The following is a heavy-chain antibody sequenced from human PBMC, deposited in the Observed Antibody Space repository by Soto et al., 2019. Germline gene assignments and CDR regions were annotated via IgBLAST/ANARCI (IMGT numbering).Heavy chain of an antibody. CDR1: GYTFTSYD. D-gene: IGHD3-10*01. CDR3: ARGRITMVLGLPALYYYYYMDV. J-gene: IGHJ6*03. V-gene: IGHV1-8*01. Sequence: QVQLVQSGAEVKKPGASVKVSCKASGYTFTSYDINWVRQATGQGLEWMGWMNPNSGNTGYAQKFQGRVTMTRNTSISTAYMELSSLRSEDTAVYYCARGRITMVLGLPALYYYYYMDVWGKGTTVTVSS. CDR2: MNPNSGNT.